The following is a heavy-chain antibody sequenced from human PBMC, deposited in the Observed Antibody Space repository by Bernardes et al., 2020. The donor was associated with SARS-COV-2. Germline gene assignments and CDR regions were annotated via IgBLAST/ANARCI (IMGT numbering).Heavy chain of an antibody. D-gene: IGHD2-21*02. Sequence: GSLRLSCAASGFTVSRNYMSWVRQAPGKGLEWVSAIFTGGTTYYRDSVRGRFTISRDNSKNTLYLQMNNLRAGDTAIYYCAREVVTASSYYFDYWGQGTLVTVSS. V-gene: IGHV3-53*01. CDR3: AREVVTASSYYFDY. CDR2: IFTGGTT. CDR1: GFTVSRNY. J-gene: IGHJ4*02.